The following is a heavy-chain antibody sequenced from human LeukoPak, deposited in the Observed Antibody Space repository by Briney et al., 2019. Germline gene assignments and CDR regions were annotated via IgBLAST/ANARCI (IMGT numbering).Heavy chain of an antibody. Sequence: GGSLRLSCAASGFTFSSYSMNWVRQAPGKGLEWVSSISSSSSYIYYADSVKGRFTISRDNAKNSLYLQMNSLRAEDTAVYYCARSGYYDFWSGVGRVSSFDAFDIWGQGTMVTVSS. CDR3: ARSGYYDFWSGVGRVSSFDAFDI. CDR2: ISSSSSYI. V-gene: IGHV3-21*01. D-gene: IGHD3-3*01. J-gene: IGHJ3*02. CDR1: GFTFSSYS.